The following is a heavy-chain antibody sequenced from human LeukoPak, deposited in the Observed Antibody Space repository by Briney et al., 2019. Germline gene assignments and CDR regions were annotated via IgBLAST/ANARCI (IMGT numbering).Heavy chain of an antibody. Sequence: GGSLRLSCAASGFTFSNYNMNWVRQAPGKGLEWVSYISSTGTTIYYADSVKGRFTISRDNAKNSLYLQMNSLRAEDTAVYHCAMYHDSSGKNYWGQGTLVTVSS. CDR2: ISSTGTTI. CDR3: AMYHDSSGKNY. J-gene: IGHJ4*02. D-gene: IGHD3-22*01. CDR1: GFTFSNYN. V-gene: IGHV3-48*01.